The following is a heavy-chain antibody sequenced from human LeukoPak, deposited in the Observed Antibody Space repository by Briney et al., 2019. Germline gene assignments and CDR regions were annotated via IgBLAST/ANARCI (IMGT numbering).Heavy chain of an antibody. CDR1: GFTFSSYA. J-gene: IGHJ4*02. V-gene: IGHV3-23*01. D-gene: IGHD5-12*01. CDR3: AKARVGIVATTPFDY. Sequence: GGSLRLSCAASGFTFSSYAMSWVRQAPGKGLEWVSAISGSGGSTYYADSVKGRFTISRDNSKNTLYLQMNSLRAEDTAVYYCAKARVGIVATTPFDYWGQGTLVTVSS. CDR2: ISGSGGST.